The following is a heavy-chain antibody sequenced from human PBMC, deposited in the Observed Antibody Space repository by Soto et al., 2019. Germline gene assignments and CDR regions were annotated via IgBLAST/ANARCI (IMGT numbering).Heavy chain of an antibody. CDR2: IYYSGST. CDR1: GGYISSSSYY. D-gene: IGHD1-26*01. V-gene: IGHV4-39*01. CDR3: ARREWELLGRAFDI. J-gene: IGHJ3*02. Sequence: PSETLSLTCTVSGGYISSSSYYWGWIRQPPGKGLEWIGSIYYSGSTYYNPSLKSRVTISVDTSKNQFSLKLSSVTAADTAVYYCARREWELLGRAFDIWGQGTMVTVSS.